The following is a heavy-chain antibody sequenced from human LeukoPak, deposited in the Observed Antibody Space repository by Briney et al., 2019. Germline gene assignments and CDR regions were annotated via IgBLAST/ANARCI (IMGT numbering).Heavy chain of an antibody. Sequence: GGSLRLSCAASGFTFSSYSMNWVRQAPGKGLEWVSAISGSGGNTYYADSVKGRFTISRDNSKNTLYLQMDSLRAEDTAVYYCAKLAAAGGGYWGQGTLVTVSS. CDR2: ISGSGGNT. CDR1: GFTFSSYS. V-gene: IGHV3-23*01. J-gene: IGHJ4*02. D-gene: IGHD6-13*01. CDR3: AKLAAAGGGY.